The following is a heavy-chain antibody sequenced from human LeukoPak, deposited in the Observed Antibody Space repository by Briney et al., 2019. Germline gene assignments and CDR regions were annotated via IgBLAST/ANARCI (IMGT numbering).Heavy chain of an antibody. V-gene: IGHV3-43*01. D-gene: IGHD2-2*02. Sequence: GGSLRLSCAASGFKFDDYAMHWVRQTPGKGLEWVSLINWDGGSTYYADSVKGRFAISRDNNKNSLYLQMTSLRTEDTALYYCTKGSNTWPSLFDYWGQGTLVTVSS. J-gene: IGHJ4*02. CDR2: INWDGGST. CDR3: TKGSNTWPSLFDY. CDR1: GFKFDDYA.